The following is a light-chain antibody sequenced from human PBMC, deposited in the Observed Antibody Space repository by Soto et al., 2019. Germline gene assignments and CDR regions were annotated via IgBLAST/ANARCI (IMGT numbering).Light chain of an antibody. Sequence: DIVMTQTPLSLPVTPGEPASISCRSSQSLLDSDDGNTYLDWYLQKPGQSPQLLIYTVSYRASGVPDRFSGSGSGTDFTLKISRVEAEDVGVYYCMQRIEFPITFGGGTKVDIK. CDR2: TVS. J-gene: IGKJ4*01. CDR1: QSLLDSDDGNTY. V-gene: IGKV2-40*01. CDR3: MQRIEFPIT.